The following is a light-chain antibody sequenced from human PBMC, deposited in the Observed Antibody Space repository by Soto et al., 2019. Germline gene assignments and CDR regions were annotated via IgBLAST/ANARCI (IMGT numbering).Light chain of an antibody. CDR2: GAS. CDR3: QQYAGSPWT. V-gene: IGKV3-20*01. J-gene: IGKJ1*01. CDR1: QSVGSTY. Sequence: EIVLTQSPGTLSLSPGERATLSCRASQSVGSTYLAWYQQKPGQAPRLLIYGASNRATGIPGRFSGSGSGTDFTLTISRLEPEDFAVYYCQQYAGSPWTFGQGTKVEIK.